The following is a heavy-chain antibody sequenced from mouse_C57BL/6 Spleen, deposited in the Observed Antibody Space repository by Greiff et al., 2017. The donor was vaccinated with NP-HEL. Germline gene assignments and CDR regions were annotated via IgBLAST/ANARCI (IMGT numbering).Heavy chain of an antibody. J-gene: IGHJ2*01. D-gene: IGHD2-5*01. CDR3: TRVWYSNYFDY. Sequence: EVQLMESGEGLVKPGGSLKLSCAASGFTFSSYAMSWVRQTPEKGLEWVAYISSGGDYIYYADTVKGRFTISTDNARNTLYLQMRSLKSEDTAMYYCTRVWYSNYFDYWGQGTTLTVSS. V-gene: IGHV5-9-1*02. CDR2: ISSGGDYI. CDR1: GFTFSSYA.